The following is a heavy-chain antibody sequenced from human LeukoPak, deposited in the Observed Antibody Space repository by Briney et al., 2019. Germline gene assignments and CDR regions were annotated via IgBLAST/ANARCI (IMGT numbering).Heavy chain of an antibody. Sequence: ASVKVSCKASGGTFSSYAIRWVRQAPGQGLEWMGRIIPIFGTANYAQKFQGRVTITTDESTSTAYMELRSLRSEDTAVYYCARDEMATIPLGYWGQGTMVTVSS. D-gene: IGHD5-24*01. CDR1: GGTFSSYA. J-gene: IGHJ4*02. CDR2: IIPIFGTA. V-gene: IGHV1-69*05. CDR3: ARDEMATIPLGY.